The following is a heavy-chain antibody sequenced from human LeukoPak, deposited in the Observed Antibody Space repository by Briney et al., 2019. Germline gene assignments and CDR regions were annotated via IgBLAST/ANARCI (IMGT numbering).Heavy chain of an antibody. CDR2: ISSSGSTI. CDR3: ARTGGSYPYYFEY. J-gene: IGHJ4*02. Sequence: GGSLRLSCAASGFTVSSNYMNWVRQAPGKGLEWVSYISSSGSTIYYADSVKGRFTLSRDNAKNSLYLQMNSLRAEDTAVYYCARTGGSYPYYFEYWGQGTLVTVSS. CDR1: GFTVSSNY. V-gene: IGHV3-48*03. D-gene: IGHD1-26*01.